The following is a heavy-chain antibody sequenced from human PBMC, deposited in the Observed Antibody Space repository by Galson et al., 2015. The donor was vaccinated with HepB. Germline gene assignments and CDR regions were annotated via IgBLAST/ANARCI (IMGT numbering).Heavy chain of an antibody. Sequence: SLRLSCAASGFTFSSYAMSWVRQAPGKGLEWVSAISGSGGSTYYADSVKGRFTISRDNSKNTLYLQMNSLRAEDTAVYYCARDLCIGDYVLGCFDYWGQGTLVTVSS. V-gene: IGHV3-23*01. CDR2: ISGSGGST. D-gene: IGHD4-17*01. CDR3: ARDLCIGDYVLGCFDY. J-gene: IGHJ4*02. CDR1: GFTFSSYA.